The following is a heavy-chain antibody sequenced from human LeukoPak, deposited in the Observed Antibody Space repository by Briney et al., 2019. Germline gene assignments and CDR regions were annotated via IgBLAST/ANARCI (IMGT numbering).Heavy chain of an antibody. CDR3: AKGTWFGDYPVPFDS. D-gene: IGHD3-10*01. CDR1: GFTFSSYA. J-gene: IGHJ4*02. Sequence: GGSLRLSCAASGFTFSSYAMGWVRQAPGKGLEWVSAISGNGDSTYFADSVKGRFTISRDNSKNTLYVQMKSLRAEDTAVYYCAKGTWFGDYPVPFDSWGQGTLVTVSS. V-gene: IGHV3-23*01. CDR2: ISGNGDST.